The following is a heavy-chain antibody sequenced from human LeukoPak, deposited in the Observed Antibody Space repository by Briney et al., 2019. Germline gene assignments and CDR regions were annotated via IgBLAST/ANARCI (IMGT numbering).Heavy chain of an antibody. CDR2: ISGSGGST. CDR1: GFTFSSYA. D-gene: IGHD3-9*01. Sequence: GGSLRLSCAASGFTFSSYAMSWVRQAPGKGLEWVSAISGSGGSTYYADSVKGRFTVSGDNSKNTLYLQMNSLRAEDTAVYYCAKYGDILTGYPYYFDYWGQGTLVTVSS. V-gene: IGHV3-23*01. CDR3: AKYGDILTGYPYYFDY. J-gene: IGHJ4*02.